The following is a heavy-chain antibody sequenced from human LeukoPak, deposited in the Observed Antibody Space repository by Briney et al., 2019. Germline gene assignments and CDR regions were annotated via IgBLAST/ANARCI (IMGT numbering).Heavy chain of an antibody. J-gene: IGHJ6*03. CDR1: GGSISSYY. CDR2: ICTSGST. V-gene: IGHV4-4*07. D-gene: IGHD2-8*01. CDR3: ARDVPYCTNGVCYVRDYYYYMDV. Sequence: KPSETLSLTCTVSGGSISSYYWSWIRQPAGKGLEWIGRICTSGSTNYNPSLKSRVTMSVDTSKNQFSLKLSSVTAADTAMYYCARDVPYCTNGVCYVRDYYYYMDVWGKGTTVTVSS.